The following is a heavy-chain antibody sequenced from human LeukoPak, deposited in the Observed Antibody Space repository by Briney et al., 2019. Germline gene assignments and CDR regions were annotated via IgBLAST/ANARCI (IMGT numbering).Heavy chain of an antibody. V-gene: IGHV3-21*01. Sequence: ETLSLTCTVSGGSISSYYWSWIRQPPGKGLEWVSSISSSSSYIYYADSVKGRFTISRDNAKNSLYLQMNSLRAEDTAVYYCAREMYSSSPSDAFDIWGQGTMVTVSS. CDR2: ISSSSSYI. CDR1: GGSISSYY. CDR3: AREMYSSSPSDAFDI. D-gene: IGHD6-6*01. J-gene: IGHJ3*02.